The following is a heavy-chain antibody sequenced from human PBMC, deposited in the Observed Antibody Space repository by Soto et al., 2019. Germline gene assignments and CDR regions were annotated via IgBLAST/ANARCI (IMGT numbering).Heavy chain of an antibody. CDR2: ISYDGSEK. CDR3: AREVGGSSPPG. CDR1: GFTFSRHA. D-gene: IGHD6-6*01. V-gene: IGHV3-30-3*01. Sequence: QVQLVESGGGVVQPGRSLRLSCAASGFTFSRHAMHWVRQARVKGLEWVAVISYDGSEKYYADSVKGRFTISRDSSKNTLYLQMDSLGPEDTAVYYCAREVGGSSPPGWGQGTLVTVFS. J-gene: IGHJ4*02.